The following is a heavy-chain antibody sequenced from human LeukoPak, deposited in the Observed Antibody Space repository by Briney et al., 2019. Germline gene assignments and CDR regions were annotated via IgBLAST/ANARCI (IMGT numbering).Heavy chain of an antibody. V-gene: IGHV4-34*01. D-gene: IGHD3-3*01. CDR1: GGPFSGYY. CDR3: ARVPDPITIFGVVIMDDAFDI. CDR2: INHSGST. J-gene: IGHJ3*02. Sequence: SETLSLTCAVYGGPFSGYYWSWIRQPPGKGLEWIGEINHSGSTNYNPSLKSRVTISVDTSKNQFSLKLSSVTAADTAVYYCARVPDPITIFGVVIMDDAFDIWGQGTMVTVSS.